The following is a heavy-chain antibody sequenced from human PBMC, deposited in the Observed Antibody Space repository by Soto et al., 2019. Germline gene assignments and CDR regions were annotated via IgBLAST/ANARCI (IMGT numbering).Heavy chain of an antibody. D-gene: IGHD3-22*01. Sequence: SVKVSCKASGGTFSSYAISWVRQAPGQGLEWMGGIIPIFGTANYAQKFQGRVTITADESTSTAYMELSSLRSEDTAVYYCARVSGYYDSSGYRYYFDYWGQGTLVTVSS. J-gene: IGHJ4*02. CDR1: GGTFSSYA. CDR2: IIPIFGTA. V-gene: IGHV1-69*13. CDR3: ARVSGYYDSSGYRYYFDY.